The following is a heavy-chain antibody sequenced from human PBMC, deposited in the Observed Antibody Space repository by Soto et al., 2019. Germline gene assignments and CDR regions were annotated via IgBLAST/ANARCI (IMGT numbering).Heavy chain of an antibody. CDR2: IKSKTDGGTT. CDR1: GFTFSNAW. J-gene: IGHJ4*02. V-gene: IGHV3-15*01. Sequence: GGSLRLSCAASGFTFSNAWMSWVRQAPGKGLEWVGRIKSKTDGGTTDYAAPVKGRFTISRDDSKNTRYLQMNSLKTEDTAVYYCTPFPRKTFDLLTGYYFDFWGQGTLVTVSS. CDR3: TPFPRKTFDLLTGYYFDF. D-gene: IGHD3-9*01.